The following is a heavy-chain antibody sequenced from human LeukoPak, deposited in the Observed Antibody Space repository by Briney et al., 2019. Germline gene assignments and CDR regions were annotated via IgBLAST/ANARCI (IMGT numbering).Heavy chain of an antibody. CDR2: IIPIFGTA. CDR3: AVKWVAVAGGPYNWFGP. V-gene: IGHV1-69*05. J-gene: IGHJ5*02. Sequence: SVKVSCKASGGTFSSYAISLVRQAPGQGLEWMGGIIPIFGTANYAQQFQGRVTITTDESTSTDYMELSSLRSEDTAVYYCAVKWVAVAGGPYNWFGPWGQGTLVTVSS. D-gene: IGHD6-19*01. CDR1: GGTFSSYA.